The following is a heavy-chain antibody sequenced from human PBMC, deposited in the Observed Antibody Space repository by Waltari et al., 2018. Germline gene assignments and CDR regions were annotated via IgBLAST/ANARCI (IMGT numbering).Heavy chain of an antibody. V-gene: IGHV3-23*01. J-gene: IGHJ4*02. CDR3: AKDRAHDYGDYGPVDY. CDR2: ISGSGGST. D-gene: IGHD4-17*01. Sequence: MSWVRQAPGKGLEWVSAISGSGGSTYYADSVKGRFTISRDNSKNTLYLQMNSLRAEDTAVYYCAKDRAHDYGDYGPVDYWGQGTLVTVSS.